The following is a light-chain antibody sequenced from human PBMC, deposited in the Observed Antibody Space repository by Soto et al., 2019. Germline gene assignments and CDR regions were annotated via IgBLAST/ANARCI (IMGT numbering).Light chain of an antibody. Sequence: EIVMTQSPATLSVSPGERANLSCRASQSVGTNLAWYQQKPGQAPRLLMYGSFITATGTPARFSGSGSETEFTLTISSLQSEDFAVYFCQQYNNWPAYTFGQGTKLEMK. CDR3: QQYNNWPAYT. V-gene: IGKV3-15*01. J-gene: IGKJ2*01. CDR1: QSVGTN. CDR2: GSF.